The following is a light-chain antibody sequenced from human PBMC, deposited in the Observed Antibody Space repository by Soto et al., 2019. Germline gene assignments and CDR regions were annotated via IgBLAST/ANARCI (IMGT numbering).Light chain of an antibody. CDR2: AAS. CDR1: QGISRS. J-gene: IGKJ4*01. Sequence: IQLTQSPSSLSASVGDRVTITCRASQGISRSLAWYQQKPEKAPKLLIYAASTLQSGVPSRFSGSGSGTDFTLTISSLQPEDFATYYCQHYNNWLGTFGGGTKVEIK. CDR3: QHYNNWLGT. V-gene: IGKV1-9*01.